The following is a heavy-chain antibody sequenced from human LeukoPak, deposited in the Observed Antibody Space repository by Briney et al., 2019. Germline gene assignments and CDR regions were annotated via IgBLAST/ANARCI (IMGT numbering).Heavy chain of an antibody. D-gene: IGHD3-22*01. V-gene: IGHV3-33*01. Sequence: PGGSLRLSCAASGFTFSSYGMHWVRQAPGKGLEWVAVIWYDGSNKYYADSVKGRFTISRDNSKNTLYLQMNSLRAEDTAVYYCASGGDYYDSSGYYSKFDYWGQGTLVTVSS. CDR2: IWYDGSNK. J-gene: IGHJ4*02. CDR1: GFTFSSYG. CDR3: ASGGDYYDSSGYYSKFDY.